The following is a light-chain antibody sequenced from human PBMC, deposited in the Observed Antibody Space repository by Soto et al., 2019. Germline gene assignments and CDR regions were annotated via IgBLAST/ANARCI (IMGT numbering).Light chain of an antibody. CDR1: ESVSRN. CDR3: QQYNTGLPIT. J-gene: IGKJ5*01. V-gene: IGKV3-15*01. CDR2: DAS. Sequence: VALAVRKRKRANLPCRASESVSRNLAWYQQKPGQAPRLLIYDASTRATGIPDRFSGGGSGTEFTLTISRLQSDDFVVHFCQQYNTGLPITLCQGTLVEIK.